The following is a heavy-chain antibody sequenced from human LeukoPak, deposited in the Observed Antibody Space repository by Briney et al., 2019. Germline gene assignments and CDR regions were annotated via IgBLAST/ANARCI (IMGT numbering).Heavy chain of an antibody. J-gene: IGHJ2*01. Sequence: PSEPLSLTSTVPVGPISGYYGTGIRNPPGKERDWIGRIYSSGSTNYNPSLKSRVTMSVDTSKSQFSLKLSFVTAADTAVYYCARGQYHLLYWYFDLWGRGTLVTVSS. CDR2: IYSSGST. V-gene: IGHV4-4*07. CDR1: VGPISGYY. D-gene: IGHD2-2*01. CDR3: ARGQYHLLYWYFDL.